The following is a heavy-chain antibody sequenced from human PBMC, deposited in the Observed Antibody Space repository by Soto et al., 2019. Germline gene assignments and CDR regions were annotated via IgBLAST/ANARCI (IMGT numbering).Heavy chain of an antibody. D-gene: IGHD5-12*01. CDR1: GGSIDRSNYY. CDR3: ARRIVDTETFDY. Sequence: PSETLSLTCNVSGGSIDRSNYYWAWLRQPPGKGLEWIGTTYYNGNAYYNPSLKSRVSMSVDTSKNQFSLKLVSVTAADTAVYDCARRIVDTETFDYWGQGNLVTVSS. CDR2: TYYNGNA. J-gene: IGHJ4*02. V-gene: IGHV4-39*01.